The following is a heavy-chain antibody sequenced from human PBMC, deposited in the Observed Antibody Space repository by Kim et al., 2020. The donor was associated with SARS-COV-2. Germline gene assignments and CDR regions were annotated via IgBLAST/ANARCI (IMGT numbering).Heavy chain of an antibody. Sequence: GESLKISCKGSGYSFTSYWIGWVRQIPGKGLEWMGIIYPGDSDTRYSPSFQGQVTISADKSISTAYLQWSSLKASDTAMYYCARQAMRYYDSSGYSDYWGQGTLVTVSS. V-gene: IGHV5-51*01. CDR3: ARQAMRYYDSSGYSDY. CDR2: IYPGDSDT. J-gene: IGHJ4*02. D-gene: IGHD3-22*01. CDR1: GYSFTSYW.